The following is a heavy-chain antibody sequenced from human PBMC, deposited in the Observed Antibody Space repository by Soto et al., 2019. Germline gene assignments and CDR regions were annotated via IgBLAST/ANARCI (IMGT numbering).Heavy chain of an antibody. J-gene: IGHJ6*02. CDR3: ARDGGIAARHYYGMDV. CDR1: AFTFSAHN. CDR2: SRNKANNYAT. V-gene: IGHV3-72*01. D-gene: IGHD6-6*01. Sequence: EVLLVESGGGLVQPGGSLRLSCAASAFTFSAHNMVWVRQAPGKGLEWVGRSRNKANNYATEYAASVKGRFTISRDDSKNSLYLLMNSLKTEDTAVYYCARDGGIAARHYYGMDVWGQGTTVTVSS.